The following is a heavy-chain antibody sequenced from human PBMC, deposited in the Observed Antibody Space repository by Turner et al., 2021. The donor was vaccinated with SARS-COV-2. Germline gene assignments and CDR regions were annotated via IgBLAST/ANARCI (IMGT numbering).Heavy chain of an antibody. CDR3: ARRRFMSGYSFDY. D-gene: IGHD3-3*01. CDR1: GGSISSSSYY. Sequence: QLQLQESGPGKVKPSETLSLTCTVSGGSISSSSYYWGWIRQPPGKGLEWIGSIYYSGSTYYNPSLKSRVTISVDTSKNQFSLKLSSVTAADTAVYYCARRRFMSGYSFDYWGQGTLVTVSS. J-gene: IGHJ4*02. V-gene: IGHV4-39*01. CDR2: IYYSGST.